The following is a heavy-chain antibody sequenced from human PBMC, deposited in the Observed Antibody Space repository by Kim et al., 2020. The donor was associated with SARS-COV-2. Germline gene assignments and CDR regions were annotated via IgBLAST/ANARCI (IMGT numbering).Heavy chain of an antibody. V-gene: IGHV1-2*02. CDR1: GYTFTGYY. D-gene: IGHD3-3*01. J-gene: IGHJ6*02. CDR2: INPNSGGT. Sequence: ASVKVSCKASGYTFTGYYMHWVRQAPGQGLEWVGWINPNSGGTNYAQKFQGRVTMTRDTSISTAYMELSRLRSDDTAVYYCARDSGTYYDFWSGYSGYGMDVWGQGTTVTVSS. CDR3: ARDSGTYYDFWSGYSGYGMDV.